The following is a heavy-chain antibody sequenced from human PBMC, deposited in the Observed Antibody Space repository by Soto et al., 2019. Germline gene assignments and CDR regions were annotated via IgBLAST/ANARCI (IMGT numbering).Heavy chain of an antibody. CDR1: GFTFSSYG. J-gene: IGHJ6*02. D-gene: IGHD6-13*01. CDR3: ARYAAAVYGMDV. V-gene: IGHV3-33*01. Sequence: QVQLVESGGGVVQPGRSLRLSCAASGFTFSSYGMHWVRQAPGKGLEWGAVIWYDGSNKYYADSVKGRFTISRDNSKNTLYLKMNSLRAEDTAVYYCARYAAAVYGMDVWGQGTTVTVSS. CDR2: IWYDGSNK.